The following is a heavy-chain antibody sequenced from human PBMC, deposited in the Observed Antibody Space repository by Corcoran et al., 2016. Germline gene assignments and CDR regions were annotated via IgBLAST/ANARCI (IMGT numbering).Heavy chain of an antibody. CDR1: GFTFSSYS. D-gene: IGHD2-2*01. V-gene: IGHV3-21*01. CDR2: ISSSSSYI. Sequence: EVQLVESGGGLVKPGGSLRLSCAASGFTFSSYSMNWVRQAPGTGLEWVSSISSSSSYIYYADSVKGRFTISRDNAKNSLYLQMNSLRAEDTAVYDCAREGDQLLFSDYWGQGTLVTVSS. J-gene: IGHJ4*02. CDR3: AREGDQLLFSDY.